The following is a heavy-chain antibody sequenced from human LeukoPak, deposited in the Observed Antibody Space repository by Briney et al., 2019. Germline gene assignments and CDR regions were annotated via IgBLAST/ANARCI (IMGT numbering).Heavy chain of an antibody. V-gene: IGHV4-4*02. CDR2: IYHSGST. Sequence: SETLSLTCAVSGGSISSSNWWSWVRQPPGKGLEWIGEIYHSGSTNYNPSLKSRVTISVDKSKNQFSLKLSSVTAADMAVYYCARGGTMVRGVIRGWGQGTLVTVSS. CDR1: GGSISSSNW. D-gene: IGHD3-10*01. J-gene: IGHJ4*02. CDR3: ARGGTMVRGVIRG.